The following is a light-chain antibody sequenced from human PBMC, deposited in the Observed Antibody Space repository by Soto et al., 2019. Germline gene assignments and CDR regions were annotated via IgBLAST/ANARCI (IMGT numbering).Light chain of an antibody. V-gene: IGKV3-15*01. CDR3: QQYSNWPRT. CDR1: QSVSNN. Sequence: EIVMTQSPATLSVSPGDRATLSCRASQSVSNNLAWYQQKPGQAPRLLIYDSSTRATCIPARFGGDGSGTEFTLTISSLQSEDSAVYYCQQYSNWPRTFGQGTKVEIK. J-gene: IGKJ1*01. CDR2: DSS.